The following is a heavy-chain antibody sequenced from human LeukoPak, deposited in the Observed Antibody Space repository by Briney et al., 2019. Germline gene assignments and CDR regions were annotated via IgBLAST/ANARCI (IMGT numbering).Heavy chain of an antibody. Sequence: PGGSLRLSCAASGFTFSTYAMSWVRQAPGKGLEWVSSISENGGKTYYADSVKGRFTISRDNSKNTLYLQMNGLRAEDTAVYYCAGSVWGSYRHFDYWGQGTLVTVSS. CDR3: AGSVWGSYRHFDY. V-gene: IGHV3-23*01. D-gene: IGHD3-16*02. J-gene: IGHJ4*02. CDR1: GFTFSTYA. CDR2: ISENGGKT.